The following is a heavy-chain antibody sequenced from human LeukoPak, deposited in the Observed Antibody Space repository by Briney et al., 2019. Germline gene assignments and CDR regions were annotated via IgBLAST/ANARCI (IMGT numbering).Heavy chain of an antibody. D-gene: IGHD2-21*01. CDR1: GFTFSDHY. Sequence: GGSLRLSCAASGFTFSDHYMDWVRQAPGKGLEWVGRTRNKVSSYTTEYAASVKGRFTISRDDSKNSLYLQMNSLRTEDTAVYYCARAIVAAPGVDYWGQGTPVTVSS. J-gene: IGHJ4*02. CDR3: ARAIVAAPGVDY. V-gene: IGHV3-72*01. CDR2: TRNKVSSYTT.